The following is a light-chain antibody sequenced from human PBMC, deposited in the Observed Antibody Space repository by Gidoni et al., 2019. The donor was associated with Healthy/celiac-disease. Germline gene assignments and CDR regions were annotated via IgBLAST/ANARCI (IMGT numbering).Light chain of an antibody. J-gene: IGKJ4*01. V-gene: IGKV4-1*01. CDR3: QQDYSTPLT. Sequence: DIVMTQSPDSLAVSLGERATINCKSSQSVLSSSKNKNYLAWYQQKPGQPPKLLIYWAYTRESGVPDRFSGRGFGTDVTLTITSLQAEDVAVYYCQQDYSTPLTCGGGTKVEIK. CDR2: WAY. CDR1: QSVLSSSKNKNY.